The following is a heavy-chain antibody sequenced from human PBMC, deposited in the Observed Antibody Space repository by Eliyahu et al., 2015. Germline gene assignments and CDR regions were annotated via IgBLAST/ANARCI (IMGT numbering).Heavy chain of an antibody. J-gene: IGHJ4*02. CDR3: AREAYNYDFDF. CDR2: ISSSGNNI. CDR1: GFTFSSYE. V-gene: IGHV3-48*03. D-gene: IGHD5-18*01. Sequence: EVQLVESGGGLVQPGGSLRLSCAASGFTFSSYEMNWVRQAPGKGVEWVSYISSSGNNIYYADXVKGRFTISRDNAKNSLYLQMNSLRAEDTAIYYCAREAYNYDFDFWGQGSLVTVSS.